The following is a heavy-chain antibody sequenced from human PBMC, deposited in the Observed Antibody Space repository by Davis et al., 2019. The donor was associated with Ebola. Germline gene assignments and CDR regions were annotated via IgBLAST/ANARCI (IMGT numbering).Heavy chain of an antibody. Sequence: SVKVFCKASGGTFSSYAISWVRQAPGQGLEWMGRIIPLLGIPNYAQKFQGRVTITADKSTSTAYMELSSLRSEDTAVYYCALDIVATTWGQGTLVTVSS. J-gene: IGHJ4*02. CDR2: IIPLLGIP. CDR1: GGTFSSYA. V-gene: IGHV1-69*04. CDR3: ALDIVATT. D-gene: IGHD5-12*01.